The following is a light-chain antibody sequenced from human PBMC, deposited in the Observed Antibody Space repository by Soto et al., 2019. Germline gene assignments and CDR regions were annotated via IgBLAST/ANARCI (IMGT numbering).Light chain of an antibody. V-gene: IGKV1-27*01. J-gene: IGKJ1*01. Sequence: DIQMTQSPSSLSASVGDRVTITCRASQSISNYLAWYQQKPGKVPKLLIFAASTLQSRVPSRFSGSGSGTDFTLTISSLQPEDVATYYCQKYNSAPWTFGQGTKVEIK. CDR1: QSISNY. CDR2: AAS. CDR3: QKYNSAPWT.